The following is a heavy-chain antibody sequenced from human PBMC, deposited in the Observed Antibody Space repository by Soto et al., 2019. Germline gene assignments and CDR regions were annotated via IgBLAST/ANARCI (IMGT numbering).Heavy chain of an antibody. Sequence: GSLRLSCAASGFTFSSYRMNWVRQAPGKGLEWVSFISSSSNYIYYADSVKGRFTISRDNAKHSLYLQMNSLRADDTAVYYCARDFDSSGYYPFDYWGQGTLVTVSS. CDR2: ISSSSNYI. CDR1: GFTFSSYR. CDR3: ARDFDSSGYYPFDY. V-gene: IGHV3-21*01. D-gene: IGHD3-22*01. J-gene: IGHJ4*02.